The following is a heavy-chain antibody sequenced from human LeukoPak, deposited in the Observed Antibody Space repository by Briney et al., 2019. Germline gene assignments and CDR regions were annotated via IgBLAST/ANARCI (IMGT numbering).Heavy chain of an antibody. D-gene: IGHD2-2*01. CDR3: ADGIRYCSSTSCSYYFDY. Sequence: LETLSLTCAVYGGSFSGYYWSWIRQPPGKGLEWIGEINHSGSTNYNPSLKSRVTISVDTSKNQFSLKLSSVTAADTSFYQAADGIRYCSSTSCSYYFDYWGQGTLVTVSS. CDR2: INHSGST. J-gene: IGHJ4*02. V-gene: IGHV4-34*01. CDR1: GGSFSGYY.